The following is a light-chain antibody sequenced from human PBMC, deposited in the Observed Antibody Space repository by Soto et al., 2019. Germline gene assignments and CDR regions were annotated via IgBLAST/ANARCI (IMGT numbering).Light chain of an antibody. CDR1: QDISNY. CDR3: QQYENLPRT. V-gene: IGKV1-33*01. Sequence: DIQMTQSPSSLSASVGDRVTITCQASQDISNYLNWYQQKPGKAPKLLIYDASNLETGVPSRFSGSGSGTDFIFTISSLQPEDIATYYCQQYENLPRTFGQGTKVEIK. CDR2: DAS. J-gene: IGKJ1*01.